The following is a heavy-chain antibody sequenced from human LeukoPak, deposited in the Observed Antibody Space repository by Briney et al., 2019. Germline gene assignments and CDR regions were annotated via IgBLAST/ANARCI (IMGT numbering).Heavy chain of an antibody. V-gene: IGHV4-39*01. CDR2: IFYSGRT. D-gene: IGHD3-16*01. CDR3: ARQGAYYDKIYYFDY. Sequence: SETLSLTCTVSGGSISSSTTYWGWIRQPPGKGLEWIASIFYSGRTWNNPSLKSRVTISVDTSKNQFSLKVSAVTAADTAVYYCARQGAYYDKIYYFDYWGQGTLVTVSS. J-gene: IGHJ4*02. CDR1: GGSISSSTTY.